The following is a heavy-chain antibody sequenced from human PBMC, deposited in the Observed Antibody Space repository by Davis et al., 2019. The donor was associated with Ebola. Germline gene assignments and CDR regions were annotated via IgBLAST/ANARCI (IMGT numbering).Heavy chain of an antibody. CDR2: ISGSAIRT. CDR1: GFTFSTYA. V-gene: IGHV3-23*01. Sequence: PGGSLRLSCAASGFTFSTYAMSWVRQAPGKGLEWVSAISGSAIRTYSADSVKGRFTISRDNSKNTLYLQMHSLRAEDTAVYYCAKAISGSYFDYFDYWGQGTLVTVSS. J-gene: IGHJ4*02. CDR3: AKAISGSYFDYFDY. D-gene: IGHD1-26*01.